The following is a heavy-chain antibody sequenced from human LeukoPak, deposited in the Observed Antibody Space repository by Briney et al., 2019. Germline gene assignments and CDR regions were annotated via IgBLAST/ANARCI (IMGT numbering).Heavy chain of an antibody. V-gene: IGHV1-2*02. J-gene: IGHJ3*02. CDR3: ARGRGMATITTDAFDI. Sequence: ASVKVSCKASGYTFTGYYMHWVRQAPGQGLEWMGWINPNSGGTNYAQKFQGRVTMTRDTSISTAYMELSRLRSDDTAVYYCARGRGMATITTDAFDIWGQGTMVTVSS. D-gene: IGHD5-24*01. CDR1: GYTFTGYY. CDR2: INPNSGGT.